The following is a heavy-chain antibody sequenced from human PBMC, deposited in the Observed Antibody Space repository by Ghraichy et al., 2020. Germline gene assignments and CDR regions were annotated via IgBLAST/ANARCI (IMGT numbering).Heavy chain of an antibody. J-gene: IGHJ4*02. CDR3: AKDYGYYDSSGYYYGPFDY. CDR1: GFTFDDYA. V-gene: IGHV3-43D*04. Sequence: GGSLRLSCAASGFTFDDYAMHWVRQAPGKGLEWVSLISWDGGSTYYADSVKGRFTISRDNSKNSLYLQMNSLRAEDTALYYCAKDYGYYDSSGYYYGPFDYWGQGTLVTVSS. D-gene: IGHD3-22*01. CDR2: ISWDGGST.